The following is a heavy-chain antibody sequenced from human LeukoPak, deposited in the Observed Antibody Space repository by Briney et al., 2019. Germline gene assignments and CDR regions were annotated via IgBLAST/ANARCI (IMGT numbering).Heavy chain of an antibody. V-gene: IGHV1-2*02. CDR2: INPDSGGT. Sequence: GASVKVSCKASGYTFTDAYIHWVRQAPGQSLEWMGWINPDSGGTNYAQKFQGRVTMTRDTSITTVYMELSSLRSDDTAVYYCARVKYRAVGDKQHWGRGTLVTVSS. J-gene: IGHJ1*01. CDR1: GYTFTDAY. D-gene: IGHD2-21*01. CDR3: ARVKYRAVGDKQH.